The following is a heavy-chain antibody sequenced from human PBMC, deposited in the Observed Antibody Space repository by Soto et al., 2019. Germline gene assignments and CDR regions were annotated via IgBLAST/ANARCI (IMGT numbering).Heavy chain of an antibody. CDR1: GDTFSSYA. J-gene: IGHJ6*02. CDR3: ETGSLYCTNPSSYTAYSGMNV. D-gene: IGHD2-8*01. Sequence: QAQLEQSGAEVKKPGSSVKVSCKASGDTFSSYAISWVRQAPGQGLEWMGGIIPFFGSAKYAQKFQGRVKSTADKSTSTAYMELTSLRSEDTAVYFCETGSLYCTNPSSYTAYSGMNVWGQRPTVTVSS. V-gene: IGHV1-69*06. CDR2: IIPFFGSA.